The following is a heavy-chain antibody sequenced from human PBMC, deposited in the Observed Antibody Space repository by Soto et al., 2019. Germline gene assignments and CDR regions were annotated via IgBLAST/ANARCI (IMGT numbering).Heavy chain of an antibody. CDR3: AGAVAGYYYGMDV. V-gene: IGHV3-23*01. CDR2: ISGSGDST. CDR1: GFTFSSYA. D-gene: IGHD6-19*01. J-gene: IGHJ6*02. Sequence: GGSLRLSCAASGFTFSSYAMSWVRQAPGKGLEWVSAISGSGDSTYYADSVKGRFTISRDNSKNTLYLQMNSLRAEDTAVYYCAGAVAGYYYGMDVWGQGTTVTVYS.